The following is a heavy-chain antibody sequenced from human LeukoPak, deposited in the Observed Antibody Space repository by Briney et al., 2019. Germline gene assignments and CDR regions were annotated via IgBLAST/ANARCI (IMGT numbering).Heavy chain of an antibody. CDR2: IIPIFGTA. J-gene: IGHJ4*02. CDR3: ARDPLDSSGWQYDY. Sequence: GASVKVSCKASGGTFSSYAISWVRQAPGQGLEWMGGIIPIFGTANYAQKFQGRVTITADESTSTAYMELSSLRSEDTAVYYCARDPLDSSGWQYDYWGQGTLVTVSS. D-gene: IGHD6-19*01. CDR1: GGTFSSYA. V-gene: IGHV1-69*13.